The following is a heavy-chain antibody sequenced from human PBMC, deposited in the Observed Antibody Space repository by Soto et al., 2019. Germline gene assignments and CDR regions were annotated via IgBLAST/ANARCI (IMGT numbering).Heavy chain of an antibody. CDR1: GDSVTSSRYY. D-gene: IGHD6-19*01. CDR3: ARPFAAQTVVGFDL. V-gene: IGHV4-39*02. J-gene: IGHJ4*02. Sequence: SETVSLTCTVSGDSVTSSRYYWGWVRQAPGKGLEWIGSVPYAGNTYYNPSLKSRVTLFIDTSKNHFSLSLRSVTAADTAVYYCARPFAAQTVVGFDLWGQGLLVTVS. CDR2: VPYAGNT.